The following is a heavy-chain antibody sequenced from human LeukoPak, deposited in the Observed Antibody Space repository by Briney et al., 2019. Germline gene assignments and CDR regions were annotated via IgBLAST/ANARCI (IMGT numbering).Heavy chain of an antibody. V-gene: IGHV3-30*02. D-gene: IGHD2/OR15-2a*01. CDR1: GFTFSSYG. CDR2: IRYDGSNK. J-gene: IGHJ6*03. Sequence: PGGSLRLSCAASGFTFSSYGMHWVRQAPGKGLEWVAFIRYDGSNKYYADSVKGRFTISRDNSKNTLYLQMNSLRAEDTAVYYCAKGIYYYYYYMDVWGKGTTVTVSS. CDR3: AKGIYYYYYYMDV.